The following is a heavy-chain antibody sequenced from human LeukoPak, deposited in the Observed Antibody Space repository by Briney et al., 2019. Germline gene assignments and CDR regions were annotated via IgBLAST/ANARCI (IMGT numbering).Heavy chain of an antibody. CDR2: INHSGSI. Sequence: SETLSLTCAVYGGSLSGDYLSWIRQPPGKGLEWIGEINHSGSISYNPSLKSRVTISVDTSKNQSSLKVTSVTAADTGVYYCATGDVAARLGHWGQGTLVTVPS. V-gene: IGHV4-34*01. CDR3: ATGDVAARLGH. D-gene: IGHD6-6*01. CDR1: GGSLSGDY. J-gene: IGHJ5*02.